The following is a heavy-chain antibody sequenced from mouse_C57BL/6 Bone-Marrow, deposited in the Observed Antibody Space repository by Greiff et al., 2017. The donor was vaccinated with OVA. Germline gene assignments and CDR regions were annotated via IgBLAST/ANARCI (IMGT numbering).Heavy chain of an antibody. V-gene: IGHV1-42*01. CDR3: ARSSVVENYAMDY. Sequence: VQLQQSGPELVKPGASVKISCKASGYSFTGYYMNWVKQSPEKSLEWIGEINPSTGGTTYNQKFKAKATLTVDKSSSTAYMQLKSLTSEDSAVYYCARSSVVENYAMDYWGQGTSVTVSS. CDR2: INPSTGGT. J-gene: IGHJ4*01. D-gene: IGHD1-1*01. CDR1: GYSFTGYY.